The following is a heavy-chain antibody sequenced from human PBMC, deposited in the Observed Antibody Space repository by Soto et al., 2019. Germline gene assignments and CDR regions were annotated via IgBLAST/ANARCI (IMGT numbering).Heavy chain of an antibody. Sequence: ASVKVSCKASGYTFTSYDINWVRQATGQGLEWMGWMNPNSGNTGYAQKFQGRVTMTRNTSISTAYMELSSLRSEDTAVYYCARRRRYCSGGSCYGWVRFDPRGQGTLVTVSS. V-gene: IGHV1-8*01. CDR2: MNPNSGNT. CDR3: ARRRRYCSGGSCYGWVRFDP. D-gene: IGHD2-15*01. J-gene: IGHJ5*02. CDR1: GYTFTSYD.